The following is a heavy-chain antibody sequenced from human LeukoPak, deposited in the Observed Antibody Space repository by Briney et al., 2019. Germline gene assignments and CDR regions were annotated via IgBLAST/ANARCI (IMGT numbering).Heavy chain of an antibody. J-gene: IGHJ6*02. D-gene: IGHD3-22*01. CDR2: INPNSGGT. CDR1: GYTFTGYY. V-gene: IGHV1-2*02. Sequence: ASVMVSCKASGYTFTGYYMHWVRQAPGQGLEWMGWINPNSGGTNYAQKFQGRVTMTRDTSISTAYMELSRLRSDDTAVYYCARGRSRQYYYDSSGYLYYYGMDVWGQGTTVTVSS. CDR3: ARGRSRQYYYDSSGYLYYYGMDV.